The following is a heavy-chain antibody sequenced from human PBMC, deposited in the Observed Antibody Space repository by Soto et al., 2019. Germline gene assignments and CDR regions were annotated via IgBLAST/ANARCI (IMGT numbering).Heavy chain of an antibody. V-gene: IGHV4-30-4*01. CDR2: IYYSGST. CDR3: ARVDYSYYWFAP. D-gene: IGHD4-4*01. J-gene: IGHJ5*02. Sequence: NPSGTLSRTCIVSGGSVSSGVYYWSWIRQPPGKGLEWIGYIYYSGSTYSNPSLKRRVTISVDTSTSQFSLKLSSVTAEETAVYYCARVDYSYYWFAPRGKGTLVTAPS. CDR1: GGSVSSGVYY.